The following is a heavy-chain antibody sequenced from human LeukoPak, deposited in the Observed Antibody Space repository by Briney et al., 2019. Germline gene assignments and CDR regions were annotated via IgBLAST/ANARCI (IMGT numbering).Heavy chain of an antibody. CDR2: ISGSGGST. J-gene: IGHJ4*02. D-gene: IGHD5-12*01. V-gene: IGHV3-23*01. Sequence: GGCLRLSCAAPGFTFSSYDMTWVRQAPGKGLEWVSAISGSGGSTYYADSVKGRFTIYRDNSKNMLYLQLNRLRAEDTAVYYCAKGYTGFSTSWGQGTLVTVSS. CDR1: GFTFSSYD. CDR3: AKGYTGFSTS.